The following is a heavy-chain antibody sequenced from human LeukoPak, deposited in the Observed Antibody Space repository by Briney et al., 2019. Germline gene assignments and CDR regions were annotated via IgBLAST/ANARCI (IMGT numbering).Heavy chain of an antibody. CDR3: ARGGGEGYYFDY. CDR1: GGSISSGDYY. Sequence: SETLSLTCTVSGGSISSGDYYWSWIRQPPGKGLEWIGYIYYSGSTYYNPSLKSRVTISVDTSKNQFSLKLSSVTAANTAVYYCARGGGEGYYFDYWGQGTLVTVSS. J-gene: IGHJ4*02. CDR2: IYYSGST. V-gene: IGHV4-30-4*08. D-gene: IGHD7-27*01.